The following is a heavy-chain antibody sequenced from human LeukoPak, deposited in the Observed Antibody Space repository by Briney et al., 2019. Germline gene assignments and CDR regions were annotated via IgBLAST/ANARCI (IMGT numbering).Heavy chain of an antibody. D-gene: IGHD3-16*01. CDR3: ARKLWHRNDC. Sequence: PGRSLRLSCAASGFTFSSYAMHWVRQAPGKGLEWVAVISYDGGNRYYADSVKGRFTVSRDNFKNTLYLQMNSLRAEATALYYCARKLWHRNDCWGQGTLVTVSS. V-gene: IGHV3-30-3*01. J-gene: IGHJ4*02. CDR2: ISYDGGNR. CDR1: GFTFSSYA.